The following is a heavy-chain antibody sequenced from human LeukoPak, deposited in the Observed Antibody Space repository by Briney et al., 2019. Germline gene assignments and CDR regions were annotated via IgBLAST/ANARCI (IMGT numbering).Heavy chain of an antibody. Sequence: PGGSLRLSCAASGFTFSDSPMHWVRQAPGKGLEWVTFIRSDGSNKYYADSVKGRFTISRDNSRNTLSLQMNSLRAEDTAVYYCAKDLGYSDEYWGQGTLVTVSS. CDR1: GFTFSDSP. V-gene: IGHV3-30*02. D-gene: IGHD5-18*01. CDR2: IRSDGSNK. J-gene: IGHJ4*02. CDR3: AKDLGYSDEY.